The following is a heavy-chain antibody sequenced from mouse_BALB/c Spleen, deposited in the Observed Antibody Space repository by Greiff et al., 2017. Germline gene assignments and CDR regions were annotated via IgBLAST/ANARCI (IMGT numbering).Heavy chain of an antibody. CDR3: ARGGYGYDEGLDY. Sequence: VQLQQSGAELVRPGTSVKMSCKAAGYTFTNYWICWVKQRPGHGLEWIGDIYPGGGYTNYNEKFKGKATLTADTSSSTAYMQLSSLTSEDSAIYYCARGGYGYDEGLDYWGQGTTLTVSS. D-gene: IGHD2-2*01. J-gene: IGHJ2*01. V-gene: IGHV1-63*02. CDR1: GYTFTNYW. CDR2: IYPGGGYT.